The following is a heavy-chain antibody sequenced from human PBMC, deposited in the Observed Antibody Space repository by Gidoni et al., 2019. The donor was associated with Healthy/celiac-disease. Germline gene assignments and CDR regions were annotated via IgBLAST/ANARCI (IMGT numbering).Heavy chain of an antibody. D-gene: IGHD1-26*01. Sequence: QVQLQQWGAGLLKPSETLSLTCAVYGGSFSGYYWSWIRQPPGKGLEWIGEINHSGSTNYNPSLKSRVTISVDTSKNQFSLKLSSVTAADTAVYYCARDGGSYLLVWFDPWGQGTLVTVSS. CDR2: INHSGST. CDR3: ARDGGSYLLVWFDP. V-gene: IGHV4-34*01. J-gene: IGHJ5*02. CDR1: GGSFSGYY.